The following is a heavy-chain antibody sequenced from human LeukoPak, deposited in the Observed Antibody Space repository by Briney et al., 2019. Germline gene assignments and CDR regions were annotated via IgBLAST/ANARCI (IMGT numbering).Heavy chain of an antibody. CDR2: ISSNGGST. D-gene: IGHD1-26*01. CDR3: ARDRVGAKDY. J-gene: IGHJ4*02. CDR1: GFTFSSYA. V-gene: IGHV3-64*01. Sequence: GGSLRLSCAASGFTFSSYAMHWVRQAPGKGLEYVSAISSNGGSTYYANSVKGRFTISRDNSKNTLYLQMGSLRAEDMAVYYCARDRVGAKDYWGQGTLVTVSS.